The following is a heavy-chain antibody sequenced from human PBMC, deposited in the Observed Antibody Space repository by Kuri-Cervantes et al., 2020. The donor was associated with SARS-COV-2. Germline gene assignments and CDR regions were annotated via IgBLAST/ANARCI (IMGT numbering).Heavy chain of an antibody. J-gene: IGHJ4*02. D-gene: IGHD1-26*01. CDR3: ARSPVWEGYFDF. V-gene: IGHV3-NL1*01. CDR2: IYSGGST. CDR1: GFTFSSYG. Sequence: ETLSLTCAASGFTFSSYGMHWVRQAPGKGLEWVSVIYSGGSTYYADSVKGRFTISRDNSKNTLYLQMNSLRAEDTAVYYCARSPVWEGYFDFWGQGTLVTVAS.